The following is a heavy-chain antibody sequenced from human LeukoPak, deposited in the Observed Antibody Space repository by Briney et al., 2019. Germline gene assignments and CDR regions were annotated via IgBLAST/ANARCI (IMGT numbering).Heavy chain of an antibody. Sequence: PGGSLRLSCVASGFTFSSYGMHWVRQAPGKGLEWVAFIRYDGSNKYYADSVKGRFTISRDNSKNTLYLQMNSLRAEDTAVYYCAKDNYYDSSGYGYYFDYWGQGTLVTVSS. CDR3: AKDNYYDSSGYGYYFDY. D-gene: IGHD3-22*01. J-gene: IGHJ4*02. CDR1: GFTFSSYG. CDR2: IRYDGSNK. V-gene: IGHV3-30*02.